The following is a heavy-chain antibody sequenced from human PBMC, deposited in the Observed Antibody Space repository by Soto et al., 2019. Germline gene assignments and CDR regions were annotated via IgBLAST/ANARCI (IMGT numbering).Heavy chain of an antibody. CDR1: GFTFSSYA. CDR3: AKDYGSSRYFFDY. CDR2: ISGSGGST. D-gene: IGHD6-19*01. V-gene: IGHV3-23*01. J-gene: IGHJ4*02. Sequence: GGSLRLSCAASGFTFSSYAMSWVRQAPGKGLEWVSAISGSGGSTYYADSVKGRFTISRDNPKNTPYIQMNSLRAEDTAVYYCAKDYGSSRYFFDYWGQGALVTVSS.